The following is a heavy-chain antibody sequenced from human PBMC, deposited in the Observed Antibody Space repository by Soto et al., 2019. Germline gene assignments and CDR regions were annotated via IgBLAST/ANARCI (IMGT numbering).Heavy chain of an antibody. D-gene: IGHD5-12*01. CDR1: GFTLSDYY. J-gene: IGHJ4*02. CDR3: ARDGVLATGPIEY. V-gene: IGHV3-11*01. Sequence: QVQLVESGGGLVEPGGSLRLSCAASGFTLSDYYMSWVRQAPGKGLEWLSYISSSSTTVYYVDSVKGRFTISRDNAKNSLYLQMGSLRVEDTAVYYCARDGVLATGPIEYWGQGAQVTVSS. CDR2: ISSSSTTV.